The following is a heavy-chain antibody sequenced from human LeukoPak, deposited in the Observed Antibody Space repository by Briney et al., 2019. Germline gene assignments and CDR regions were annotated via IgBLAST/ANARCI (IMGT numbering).Heavy chain of an antibody. Sequence: ASVKVSCKASGYTFTSYYMHWVRQAPGQGLEWMGIINPSGGSTSYAQKFQGRVTMTRDMSTSTVYMELSSLRSEDTAVYYCARMPYDILTDSLPRYFDLWGRGTLVTVSS. CDR1: GYTFTSYY. D-gene: IGHD3-9*01. J-gene: IGHJ2*01. CDR3: ARMPYDILTDSLPRYFDL. CDR2: INPSGGST. V-gene: IGHV1-46*01.